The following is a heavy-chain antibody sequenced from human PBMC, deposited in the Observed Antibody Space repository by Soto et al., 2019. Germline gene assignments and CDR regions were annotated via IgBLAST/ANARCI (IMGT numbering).Heavy chain of an antibody. CDR3: ARDPIFGVVVPAAIGWFDP. D-gene: IGHD2-2*01. V-gene: IGHV3-33*01. J-gene: IGHJ5*02. Sequence: QVQLVESGGGVVQPGRSLRLSCAASGFTFSSYGMHWVRQAPGKGPEWVAVIWYDGSNKYYADSVKGRFSISRDNSKNTLYLQMNSLRAEDTAVYYCARDPIFGVVVPAAIGWFDPWGQGTLVTVSS. CDR1: GFTFSSYG. CDR2: IWYDGSNK.